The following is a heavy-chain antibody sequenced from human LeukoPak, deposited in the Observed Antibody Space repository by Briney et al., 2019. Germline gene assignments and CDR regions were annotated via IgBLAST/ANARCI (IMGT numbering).Heavy chain of an antibody. V-gene: IGHV3-11*06. D-gene: IGHD2-2*01. J-gene: IGHJ4*02. Sequence: PGGSLRLSCAASGFTFSDYYMSWIRQAPGKGLEWVSSISSSSSYIYYADSVKGRFTISRDNAKNSLYLQMNSLRAEDTAVYYCARVCSSTSCYDYWGQGTLVTVSS. CDR3: ARVCSSTSCYDY. CDR2: ISSSSSYI. CDR1: GFTFSDYY.